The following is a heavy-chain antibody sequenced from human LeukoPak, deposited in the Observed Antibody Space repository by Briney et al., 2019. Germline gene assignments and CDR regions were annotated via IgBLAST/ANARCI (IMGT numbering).Heavy chain of an antibody. D-gene: IGHD2-21*02. CDR1: GRSISSYY. CDR2: IYYSGST. Sequence: SETLSLTCTVSGRSISSYYWSWIRQPPGKGLEWIGYIYYSGSTNYNPSLKSRVTISVDTSKNQFSLKLSSVTAADTAVYYCARTSVDCLDCWGQGTLVTVSS. CDR3: ARTSVDCLDC. J-gene: IGHJ4*02. V-gene: IGHV4-59*01.